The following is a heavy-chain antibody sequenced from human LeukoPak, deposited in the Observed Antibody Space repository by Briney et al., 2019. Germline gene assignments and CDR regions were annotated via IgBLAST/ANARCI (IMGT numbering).Heavy chain of an antibody. J-gene: IGHJ4*02. CDR3: AKDGDYYDSSGYPGGDY. V-gene: IGHV3-30*02. D-gene: IGHD3-22*01. CDR2: IRYDGSNK. CDR1: GFTFSSYG. Sequence: PGGSLRLSCAASGFTFSSYGMHWVRQAPGEGLEWVAFIRYDGSNKYYADSVKGRFTISRDNSKNTLYLQMNGLRAEDTAVYYCAKDGDYYDSSGYPGGDYWGQGTLVTVSS.